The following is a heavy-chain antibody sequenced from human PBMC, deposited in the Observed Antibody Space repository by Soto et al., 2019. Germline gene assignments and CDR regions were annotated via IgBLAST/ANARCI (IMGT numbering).Heavy chain of an antibody. J-gene: IGHJ6*03. V-gene: IGHV4-59*08. Sequence: PSETLSLTCTVFGGSISSYYGSWILQNPGKGLEWIGYIYYSGSTNYNPSLKSRITISVDTSKNQFSLKLSSVTAADTAVYYCARSPPIRDTVVPAAIVYYYYMDVWGKGTTVTVSS. CDR3: ARSPPIRDTVVPAAIVYYYYMDV. CDR2: IYYSGST. CDR1: GGSISSYY. D-gene: IGHD2-2*02.